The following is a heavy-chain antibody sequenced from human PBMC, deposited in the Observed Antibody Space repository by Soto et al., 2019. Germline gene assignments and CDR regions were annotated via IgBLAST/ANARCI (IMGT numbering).Heavy chain of an antibody. CDR2: IIPIFTTT. CDR1: GGTFSNHA. D-gene: IGHD6-13*01. J-gene: IGHJ3*02. CDR3: AREVAADGTFRDDVFDI. Sequence: QVHLVQSGAEVKKPGSSVKVSCKASGGTFSNHAINWVRQAPGQGLEWMGRIIPIFTTTNYAQKFQGRVTITADESTIKAYMDLSSLKLDDTAVYYCAREVAADGTFRDDVFDIWGQGTLVTVSS. V-gene: IGHV1-69*12.